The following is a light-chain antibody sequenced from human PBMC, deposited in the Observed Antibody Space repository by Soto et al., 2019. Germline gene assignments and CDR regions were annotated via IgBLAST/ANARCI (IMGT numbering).Light chain of an antibody. Sequence: ETVLPQPSGPLSLPPGERAPLSCGASQSVSSYLAWYQQKPGQAPRLLIYGASNRATGIPARFSGSGSGTDFTLTISSPEPEDFAVYYCQQRSNWPLTFGQGTRLEIK. CDR3: QQRSNWPLT. CDR1: QSVSSY. J-gene: IGKJ5*01. V-gene: IGKV3-11*01. CDR2: GAS.